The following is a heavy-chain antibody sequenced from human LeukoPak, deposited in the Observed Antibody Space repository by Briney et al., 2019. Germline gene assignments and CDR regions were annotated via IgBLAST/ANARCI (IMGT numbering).Heavy chain of an antibody. J-gene: IGHJ3*02. V-gene: IGHV4-59*01. CDR3: ARVETRRENYDSSGYYYVAFDI. D-gene: IGHD3-22*01. CDR2: IYYSGST. Sequence: SETLSLTCTVSGGSISSYYWSWIRQPPGKGLEWIGYIYYSGSTNYNPSLKSRVTISVDTSKNQFSLKLSSVTAADTAVYYCARVETRRENYDSSGYYYVAFDIWGQGTMVTVSS. CDR1: GGSISSYY.